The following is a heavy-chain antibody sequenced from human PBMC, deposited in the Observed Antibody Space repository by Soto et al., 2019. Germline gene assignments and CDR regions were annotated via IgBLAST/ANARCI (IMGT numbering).Heavy chain of an antibody. V-gene: IGHV1-69*13. CDR2: IIPIFGTA. CDR3: ARDPDAITMVRGVIISANYYYGMDV. Sequence: SVKVSCKASGGTFSSYAISWVRQAPGQGLEWMGGIIPIFGTANYAQKFQGRVTITADESTSTAYMELSSLRSEDTAVYYCARDPDAITMVRGVIISANYYYGMDVWGQGTTVTVS. CDR1: GGTFSSYA. J-gene: IGHJ6*02. D-gene: IGHD3-10*01.